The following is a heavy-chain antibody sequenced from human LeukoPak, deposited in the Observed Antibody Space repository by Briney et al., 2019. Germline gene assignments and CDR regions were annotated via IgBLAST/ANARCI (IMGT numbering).Heavy chain of an antibody. J-gene: IGHJ3*02. CDR3: AREGTMIAPHDAFDI. CDR1: GYTFTGYY. Sequence: ASVKVCCKASGYTFTGYYMHWVRQAPGQGLEWMGWINPNSGGTNYAQKFQGWVTMTRDTSISTVYMELSRLRSDDTAVYYCAREGTMIAPHDAFDIWGQGTMVTVSS. V-gene: IGHV1-2*04. CDR2: INPNSGGT. D-gene: IGHD3-22*01.